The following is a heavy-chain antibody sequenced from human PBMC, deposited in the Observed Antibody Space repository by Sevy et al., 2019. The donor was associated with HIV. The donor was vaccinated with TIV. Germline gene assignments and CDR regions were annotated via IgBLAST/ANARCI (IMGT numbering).Heavy chain of an antibody. CDR1: GFTFRSYT. J-gene: IGHJ4*02. CDR2: ISSSGSYI. D-gene: IGHD3-22*01. Sequence: GGSLRLSCAASGFTFRSYTMKWVRQAPGKGLECVSSISSSGSYIYYADSVKGRFTISRDDAKNSLYLQMNTLRPEDAALYDCARVRPYDTRDFDYWGQGTLVTVSS. V-gene: IGHV3-21*01. CDR3: ARVRPYDTRDFDY.